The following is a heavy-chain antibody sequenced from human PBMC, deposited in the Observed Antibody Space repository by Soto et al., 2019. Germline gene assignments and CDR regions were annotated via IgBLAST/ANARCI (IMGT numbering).Heavy chain of an antibody. CDR3: AADGVSYYYYGMDV. CDR2: IVVGSGNT. CDR1: GFTFTSSA. Sequence: QMQLVQSGPEVKKPGTSAKVSCKASGFTFTSSAVQWVRQARGQRLEWIGWIVVGSGNTNYAQKFQERVTITRDMSTSTAYMELSSLRSEDTAVYYCAADGVSYYYYGMDVWGQGTTVTVSS. V-gene: IGHV1-58*01. D-gene: IGHD3-3*01. J-gene: IGHJ6*02.